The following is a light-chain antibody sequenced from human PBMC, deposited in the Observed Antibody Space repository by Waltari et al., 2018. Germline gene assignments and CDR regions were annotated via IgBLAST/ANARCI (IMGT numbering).Light chain of an antibody. CDR2: EGS. V-gene: IGLV3-10*01. J-gene: IGLJ1*01. CDR3: FSSDMTGNLV. Sequence: SYELTQPPSVSVSPGQTARITCSGDALPIKYADWFQQKSSGQAPVMVIYEGSKRPSGIPERVSGSYSGTKATLIITGAQVDDEADYYCFSSDMTGNLVFGGGTKVAVL. CDR1: ALPIKY.